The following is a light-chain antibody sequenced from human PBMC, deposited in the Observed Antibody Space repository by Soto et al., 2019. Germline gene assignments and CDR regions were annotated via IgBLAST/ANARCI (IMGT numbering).Light chain of an antibody. Sequence: DIQMTQSPSSLSASVGDRVTITCRASQSISSYLNWYQQKPGKAPKLLIYAASSLQSGVPSRFSGSGSGTDFTLTISSLEPEDSAVYYCQHRIDWWTFGQGTKVDIK. CDR3: QHRIDWWT. V-gene: IGKV1-39*01. CDR1: QSISSY. J-gene: IGKJ1*01. CDR2: AAS.